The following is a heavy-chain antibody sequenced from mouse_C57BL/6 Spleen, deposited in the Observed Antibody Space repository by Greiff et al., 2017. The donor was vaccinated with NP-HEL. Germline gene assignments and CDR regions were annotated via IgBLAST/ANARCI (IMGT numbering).Heavy chain of an antibody. D-gene: IGHD1-1*01. CDR3: TTVYYYGSFAY. CDR1: GFNIKDYY. CDR2: IDPEDGDT. J-gene: IGHJ3*01. V-gene: IGHV14-1*01. Sequence: VQLQQSGAELVRPGASVKLSCTASGFNIKDYYMHWVKQRPEQGLEWIGRIDPEDGDTEYAPKFQGKATMTADTSSNTAYLQLSSLTSDDTAVYYCTTVYYYGSFAYWGQGTLVTVSA.